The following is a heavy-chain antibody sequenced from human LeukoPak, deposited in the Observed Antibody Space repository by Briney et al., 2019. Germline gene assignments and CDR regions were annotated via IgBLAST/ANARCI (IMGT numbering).Heavy chain of an antibody. V-gene: IGHV5-51*01. D-gene: IGHD6-13*01. CDR3: ARHSSIAAAGSR. Sequence: RSGESLKISCKGSGYSFTSYWIGWVRQMPGKGLEWMGIIYPADSGTRYSPSFQGQVTISADKSISTAYLQWSSLKASDTAMYYCARHSSIAAAGSRWGQGTLVTVSS. J-gene: IGHJ4*02. CDR2: IYPADSGT. CDR1: GYSFTSYW.